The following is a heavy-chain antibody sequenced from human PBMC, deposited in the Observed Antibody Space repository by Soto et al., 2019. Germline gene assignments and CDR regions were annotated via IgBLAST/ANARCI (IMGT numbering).Heavy chain of an antibody. CDR3: ARDPPLDSSGYYYLGAFDI. CDR2: INAGNGNT. J-gene: IGHJ3*02. D-gene: IGHD3-22*01. V-gene: IGHV1-3*01. Sequence: ASVKVSCKASGYTFTSYAMHWVRQAPGQRLEWMGWINAGNGNTKYSQKFQGRVTITRDTSASTAYMELGSLRSEDTAVYYCARDPPLDSSGYYYLGAFDIWGQGTMVTVSS. CDR1: GYTFTSYA.